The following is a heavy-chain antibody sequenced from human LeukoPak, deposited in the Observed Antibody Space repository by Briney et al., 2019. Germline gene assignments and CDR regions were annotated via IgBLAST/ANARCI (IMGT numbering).Heavy chain of an antibody. J-gene: IGHJ4*02. CDR1: GGSISSGGYY. CDR3: ARVGYSTVHVDY. CDR2: IYYSGST. D-gene: IGHD6-13*01. Sequence: SETLSLTCTVSGGSISSGGYYWSWLRQHPGTGLEWIGYIYYSGSTYYNPSLKSRVTISVDTSKNQFSLKLSSVTAADTAVYYCARVGYSTVHVDYWGQGTLVTVSS. V-gene: IGHV4-31*03.